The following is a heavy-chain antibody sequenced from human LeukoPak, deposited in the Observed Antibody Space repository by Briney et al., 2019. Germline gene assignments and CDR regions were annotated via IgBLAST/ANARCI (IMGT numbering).Heavy chain of an antibody. V-gene: IGHV4-59*11. D-gene: IGHD3-3*01. J-gene: IGHJ6*03. CDR1: GGSISSHY. CDR2: IYYSGST. Sequence: SETLSLTCTVSGGSISSHYWSWIRQPPGKGLEWIGYIYYSGSTNYNPSLKSRVTISVDTSKNQFSLKLSSVTAADTAVYYCARTYYDFWSGYPYYYYMDVWGKGTTVTVSS. CDR3: ARTYYDFWSGYPYYYYMDV.